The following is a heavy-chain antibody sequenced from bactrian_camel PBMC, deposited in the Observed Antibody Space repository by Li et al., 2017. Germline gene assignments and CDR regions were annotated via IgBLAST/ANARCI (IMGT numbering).Heavy chain of an antibody. CDR1: GYTKCM. Sequence: HVQLVESGGGSVQAGGSLRLSCAASGYTKCMGWFRQAPGKEREGVAAIDTDGNTNYADSAKGRFTISKDSAKNTLYLQMNRLKPEDTAMYSCAADHLSGGICAERRGGYFGYWGQGTQVTVS. J-gene: IGHJ6*01. D-gene: IGHD2*01. CDR2: IDTDGNT. V-gene: IGHV3S53*01. CDR3: AADHLSGGICAERRGGYFGY.